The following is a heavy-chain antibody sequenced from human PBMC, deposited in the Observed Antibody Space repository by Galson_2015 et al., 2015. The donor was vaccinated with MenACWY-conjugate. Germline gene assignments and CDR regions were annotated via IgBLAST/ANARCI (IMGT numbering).Heavy chain of an antibody. V-gene: IGHV3-30*02. CDR3: AKDSGPNYDSSGYYYSFDY. D-gene: IGHD3-22*01. J-gene: IGHJ4*02. CDR2: IRYDGSNK. CDR1: GFTFSSYG. Sequence: SLRLSCAASGFTFSSYGMHWVRQAPGKGLEWVAFIRYDGSNKYYADSVKGRFTISRDNSKNTLYLQMNSLRAEDTAVYYCAKDSGPNYDSSGYYYSFDYWGQGTLVTVSS.